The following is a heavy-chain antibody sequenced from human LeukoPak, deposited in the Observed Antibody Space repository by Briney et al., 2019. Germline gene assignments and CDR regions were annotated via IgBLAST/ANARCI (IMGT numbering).Heavy chain of an antibody. D-gene: IGHD6-19*01. CDR1: GFTFSSYG. CDR3: AKGPLIEVAGTTWDY. CDR2: ISGSGGNT. V-gene: IGHV3-23*01. Sequence: GGSLRLSCAASGFTFSSYGMHWVRHAPGKGLEWVSAISGSGGNTYYADSVRGRFTISRDNSENTLYLQMNSLGAEDMAVYYCAKGPLIEVAGTTWDYWGQGTQVTVSS. J-gene: IGHJ4*02.